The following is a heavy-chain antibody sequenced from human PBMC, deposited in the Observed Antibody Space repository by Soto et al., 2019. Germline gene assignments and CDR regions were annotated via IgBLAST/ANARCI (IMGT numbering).Heavy chain of an antibody. Sequence: AGGSLRLSCAASGFTFSSYSMNWVRQAPGKGLEWVSYISSSSTIYYADSVKGRFTISRDNAKNSLYLQMNSLRDEDTAVYYCARAPFNGGKILTLCDYWGQGTLVTVSS. J-gene: IGHJ4*02. CDR3: ARAPFNGGKILTLCDY. CDR1: GFTFSSYS. V-gene: IGHV3-48*02. D-gene: IGHD2-15*01. CDR2: ISSSSTI.